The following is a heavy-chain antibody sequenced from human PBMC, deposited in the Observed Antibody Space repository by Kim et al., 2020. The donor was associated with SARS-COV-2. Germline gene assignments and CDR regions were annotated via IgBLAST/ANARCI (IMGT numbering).Heavy chain of an antibody. CDR2: IFYSGTT. CDR1: GGSITNYY. Sequence: SETLSLTCTVSGGSITNYYYNWIRQPPGKELEWMGYIFYSGTTNYNPSLKSRVTISLDTSKNQFSLKLTSVTAADTAVYFCARGGTNQLAQVWGHGTLVTVSS. CDR3: ARGGTNQLAQV. J-gene: IGHJ4*01. D-gene: IGHD2-2*01. V-gene: IGHV4-59*13.